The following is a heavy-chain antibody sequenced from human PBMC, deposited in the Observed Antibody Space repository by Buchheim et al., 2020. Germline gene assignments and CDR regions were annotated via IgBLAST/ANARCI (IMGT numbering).Heavy chain of an antibody. J-gene: IGHJ6*02. CDR2: IRSDDMI. CDR1: EFFIRTNY. D-gene: IGHD3-3*01. V-gene: IGHV3-66*02. Sequence: LVESGGGLVQPGGSLRLSCRASEFFIRTNYMTWIRQAPGKGLEWVSFIRSDDMIHYSDSVKGRFTISRDISKNTLYLQMNSLRPEDTAVYYCARDRNDFRSATYGMDVWGQGTT. CDR3: ARDRNDFRSATYGMDV.